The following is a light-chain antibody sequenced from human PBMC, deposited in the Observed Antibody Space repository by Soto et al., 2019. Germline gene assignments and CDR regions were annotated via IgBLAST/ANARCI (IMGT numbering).Light chain of an antibody. Sequence: EVVLTQSPATLSVSPGDRATLSCRASQSVSRNLAWYQQKPGQAPRLLIYAASTRATGIPARFSGRGSGTEFTLTISSLQSEDFALYFCQQYNNWPLYSFGQGTKLEIK. J-gene: IGKJ2*01. V-gene: IGKV3-15*01. CDR3: QQYNNWPLYS. CDR2: AAS. CDR1: QSVSRN.